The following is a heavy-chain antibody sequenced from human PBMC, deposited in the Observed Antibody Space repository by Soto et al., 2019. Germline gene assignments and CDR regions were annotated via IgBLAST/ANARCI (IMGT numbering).Heavy chain of an antibody. J-gene: IGHJ6*03. V-gene: IGHV4-59*01. CDR2: IYYTGAT. CDR3: ARRFSSTSLYWYYYMDV. Sequence: QVQLQESGPGLMKPSETLSLTCTVSGGSISRYYWSWIRQPPGKGLEWIGYIYYTGATIYNPSLKSRVAISIDTSKNQFSLRLSSVTAADTAVYYCARRFSSTSLYWYYYMDVWGRGTTVTVSS. CDR1: GGSISRYY. D-gene: IGHD6-13*01.